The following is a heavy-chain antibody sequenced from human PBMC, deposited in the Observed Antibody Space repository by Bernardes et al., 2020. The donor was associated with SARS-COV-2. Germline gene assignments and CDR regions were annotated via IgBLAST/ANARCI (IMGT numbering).Heavy chain of an antibody. D-gene: IGHD2-2*01. Sequence: ASVKVSCKASGYTFSGYYMHWVRRAPGQGLEWMGWINPNSGGTNYAQKFQGRVTMTRDTSISTAYMELSRLRSDDTAVYYCVRGSKDCISTSCYGGDYYYYGMDVLGQGTTVTVSS. CDR1: GYTFSGYY. CDR3: VRGSKDCISTSCYGGDYYYYGMDV. V-gene: IGHV1-2*02. J-gene: IGHJ6*02. CDR2: INPNSGGT.